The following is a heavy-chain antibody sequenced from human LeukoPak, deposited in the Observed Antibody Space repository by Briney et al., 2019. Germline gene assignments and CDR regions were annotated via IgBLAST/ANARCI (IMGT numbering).Heavy chain of an antibody. V-gene: IGHV3-30*02. J-gene: IGHJ4*02. Sequence: GGSLRLSRAASGFTFSSYDMYWVRQAPGKGLDWVAFVRYDGSQKYYADSVKGRFTLSRDNSKNTLYLQMNSLRAEDTAVFYCAKGGARLHSYYFDYWGQGTLVTVSS. D-gene: IGHD1-26*01. CDR2: VRYDGSQK. CDR3: AKGGARLHSYYFDY. CDR1: GFTFSSYD.